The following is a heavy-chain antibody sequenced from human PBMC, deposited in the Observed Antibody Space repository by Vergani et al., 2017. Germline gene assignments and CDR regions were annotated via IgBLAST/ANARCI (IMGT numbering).Heavy chain of an antibody. V-gene: IGHV4-59*01. CDR1: GGSISSYY. Sequence: QLQLQESGPGLVKPSETLSLTCTVSGGSISSYYWSWIRQPPGKGLEWIGYIYYSGSTNYNPSLKSRVTISVDTSKNQFSLKLSSVTAADTAVYYCARSYSSSWFLDYWGQGTLVTVSS. J-gene: IGHJ4*02. CDR2: IYYSGST. D-gene: IGHD6-13*01. CDR3: ARSYSSSWFLDY.